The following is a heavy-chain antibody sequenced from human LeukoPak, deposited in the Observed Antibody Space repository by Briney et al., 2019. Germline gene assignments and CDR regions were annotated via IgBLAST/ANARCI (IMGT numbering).Heavy chain of an antibody. J-gene: IGHJ4*02. V-gene: IGHV6-1*01. CDR3: ARGVGYSHGSYYFDY. D-gene: IGHD5-18*01. CDR1: GDSVSSRSAA. Sequence: SQTLSLTCAISGDSVSSRSAAWNWIRQSPERGLEWLGRTFYRSKWSNEYAVSVKSRISIDPDTSKNQFSLQLNSVTPEDRAVYYCARGVGYSHGSYYFDYWGLGTLVTVSS. CDR2: TFYRSKWSN.